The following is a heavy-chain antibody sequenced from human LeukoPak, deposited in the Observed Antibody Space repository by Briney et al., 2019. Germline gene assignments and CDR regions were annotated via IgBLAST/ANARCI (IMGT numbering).Heavy chain of an antibody. CDR1: GGTFISYA. CDR2: IIPILGIA. CDR3: ATTDAFDI. Sequence: SVKVSFKASGGTFISYAISWVRQAPGQGLEWMGRIIPILGIANYAQKFQGRVTITADKSTSTAYMELSSLRSEDTAVYYCATTDAFDIWGQGTMATVSS. V-gene: IGHV1-69*04. J-gene: IGHJ3*02.